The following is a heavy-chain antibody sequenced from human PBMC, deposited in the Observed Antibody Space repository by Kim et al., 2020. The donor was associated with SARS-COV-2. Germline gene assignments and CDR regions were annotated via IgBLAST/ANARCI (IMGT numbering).Heavy chain of an antibody. J-gene: IGHJ5*02. D-gene: IGHD4-17*01. V-gene: IGHV4-59*13. Sequence: SETLSLTCSVSGGSISSYFWSWIRQSPGKGLEWIGYIGSPNYNPSLESRVTISIDTSTNQFSLKLSSVTAADTTVYFCARVSTTETYNWLDPWGQGIQVTVSP. CDR1: GGSISSYF. CDR3: ARVSTTETYNWLDP. CDR2: IGSP.